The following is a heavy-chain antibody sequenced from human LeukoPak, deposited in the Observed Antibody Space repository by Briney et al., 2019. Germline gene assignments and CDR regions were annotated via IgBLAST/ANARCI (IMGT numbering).Heavy chain of an antibody. D-gene: IGHD1-26*01. CDR2: ISAYNGNT. CDR1: GYAFTGYY. CDR3: ARSRVGATIDY. J-gene: IGHJ4*02. Sequence: ASVKVSCKTSGYAFTGYYMHWVRQAPGQGLEWMGWISAYNGNTNYAQKLQGRLTMTTDTSTSTGYMELRSLTSDDTAVYYCARSRVGATIDYWGQGTLVTVSS. V-gene: IGHV1-18*04.